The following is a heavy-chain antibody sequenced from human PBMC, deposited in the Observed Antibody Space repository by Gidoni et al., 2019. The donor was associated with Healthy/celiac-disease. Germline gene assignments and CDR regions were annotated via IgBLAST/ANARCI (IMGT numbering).Heavy chain of an antibody. D-gene: IGHD3-16*02. CDR2: IYRCGST. CDR3: ARVHPDYVWGSYRSSAYYFDY. J-gene: IGHJ4*02. V-gene: IGHV3-66*01. CDR1: GFTGSSNY. Sequence: EVQLVESGGGVVQPGGSLRLSCAASGFTGSSNYMSWVRQAPGKGLEWVSVIYRCGSTYYADSVKGRFTISRDNSKNTLYLQMNSLRAEDTAVYYCARVHPDYVWGSYRSSAYYFDYWGQGTLVTVSS.